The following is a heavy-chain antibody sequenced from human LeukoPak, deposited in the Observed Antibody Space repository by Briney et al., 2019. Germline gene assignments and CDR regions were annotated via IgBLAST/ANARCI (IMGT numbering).Heavy chain of an antibody. D-gene: IGHD2-15*01. V-gene: IGHV1-69*04. CDR2: IIPILGTA. Sequence: VASVKVSCKASGGTFSSNAISWVRQAPGQGPEWMGRIIPILGTAEYAEKFQGRVTITANKSTTTAYMELSSLKSEDTALYFCARGKGFVGHFDYWGQGTLVTVSS. CDR1: GGTFSSNA. J-gene: IGHJ4*02. CDR3: ARGKGFVGHFDY.